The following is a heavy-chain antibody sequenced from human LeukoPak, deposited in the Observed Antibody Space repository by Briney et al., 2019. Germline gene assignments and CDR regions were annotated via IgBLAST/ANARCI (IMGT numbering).Heavy chain of an antibody. Sequence: GESLKISCKGSGYSFNSYWIGWVRQMPGKGLEWLGIIFPGDSDTRYSPSFQGQVTISADKSISPAYLQWSSVKASDTYMYDCARESGYSSGWYQYWGQGTLVTVSS. J-gene: IGHJ4*02. CDR3: ARESGYSSGWYQY. D-gene: IGHD6-19*01. CDR2: IFPGDSDT. CDR1: GYSFNSYW. V-gene: IGHV5-51*01.